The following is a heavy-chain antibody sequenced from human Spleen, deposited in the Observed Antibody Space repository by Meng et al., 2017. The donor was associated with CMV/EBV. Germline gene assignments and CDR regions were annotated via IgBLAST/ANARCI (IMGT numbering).Heavy chain of an antibody. J-gene: IGHJ4*02. D-gene: IGHD2-2*01. CDR3: ATDLCSSSSCYYVY. V-gene: IGHV3-21*01. Sequence: ASGFTFTSYSMNWVRQAPGKGLEWVSSISTSGSYIYYADSVKGRFTISRDNAKNSLFLHMGSLRAEDTAVYYCATDLCSSSSCYYVYWGQGTLVTVSS. CDR1: GFTFTSYS. CDR2: ISTSGSYI.